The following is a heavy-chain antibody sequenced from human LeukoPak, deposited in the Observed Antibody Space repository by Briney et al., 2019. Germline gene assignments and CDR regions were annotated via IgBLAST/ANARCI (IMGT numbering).Heavy chain of an antibody. CDR3: ARSNIATRRGDNWFDP. V-gene: IGHV1-69*01. J-gene: IGHJ5*02. Sequence: SVKVSCKASGGTFSSYAISWVRQAPGQGLEWMGGIIPIFGTANYAQKFQGRVTITADESTGTAYMELSSLRSDDTAVYYCARSNIATRRGDNWFDPWGQGTLVTVSS. CDR1: GGTFSSYA. CDR2: IIPIFGTA. D-gene: IGHD6-6*01.